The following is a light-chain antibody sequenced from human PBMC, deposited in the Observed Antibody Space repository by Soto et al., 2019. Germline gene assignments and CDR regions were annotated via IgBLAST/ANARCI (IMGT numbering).Light chain of an antibody. V-gene: IGKV3-20*01. CDR2: GAS. Sequence: EIVLTQSPGTLSLSPGERATLSCRASQSVSSSYLAWYQQKPGQAPRLLIYGASSRATGIPDRLSGSGSGTDFTLSISSLEPEDFAVYYCQQYGNSPRTFGQGTRLEIK. J-gene: IGKJ5*01. CDR1: QSVSSSY. CDR3: QQYGNSPRT.